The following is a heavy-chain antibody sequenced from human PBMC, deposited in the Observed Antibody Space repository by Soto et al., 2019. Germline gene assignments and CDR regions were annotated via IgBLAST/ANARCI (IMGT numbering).Heavy chain of an antibody. J-gene: IGHJ3*02. V-gene: IGHV1-2*02. D-gene: IGHD6-6*01. CDR1: GYTFTGYY. CDR3: AREVVEYSSSALAFDI. Sequence: ASVKVSCKASGYTFTGYYMHWVRQAPGQGLEWMGWINPNSGGTNYAQKFQGRVTMTRDTSISTAYMELSRLRSDDTAVYYCAREVVEYSSSALAFDIWGQGTMVTVSS. CDR2: INPNSGGT.